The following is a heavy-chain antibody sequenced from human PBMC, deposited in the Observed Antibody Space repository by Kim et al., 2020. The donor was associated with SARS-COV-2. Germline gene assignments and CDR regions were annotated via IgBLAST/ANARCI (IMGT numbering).Heavy chain of an antibody. Sequence: GGSLRLSCAASGFTFSSYSMSWVRQAPGKGLEWVSVIYSGGSSTYYGDSVKGRFTISRDNSKNTLYLQMNSLRAEDTAVYYCAKKPYGSGRYESVLDILG. J-gene: IGHJ3*02. CDR1: GFTFSSYS. CDR2: IYSGGSST. CDR3: AKKPYGSGRYESVLDI. V-gene: IGHV3-23*03. D-gene: IGHD3-10*01.